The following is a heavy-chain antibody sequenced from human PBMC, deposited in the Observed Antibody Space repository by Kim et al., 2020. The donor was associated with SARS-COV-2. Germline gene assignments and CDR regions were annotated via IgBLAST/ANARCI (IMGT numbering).Heavy chain of an antibody. D-gene: IGHD3-9*01. V-gene: IGHV3-23*01. J-gene: IGHJ5*02. CDR2: ISGSGGST. Sequence: GGSLRLSCAASGFTFSSYAMSWVRQAPGKGLEWVSDISGSGGSTYYADSVKGRFTISRDNSKNTLYLQMNSLRAEDTAVYYCAKGANARYLDWLSIPDWFDPWGQGTLVTVSS. CDR1: GFTFSSYA. CDR3: AKGANARYLDWLSIPDWFDP.